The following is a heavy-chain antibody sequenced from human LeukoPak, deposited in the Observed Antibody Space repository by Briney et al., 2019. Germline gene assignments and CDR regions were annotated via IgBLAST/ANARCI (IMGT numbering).Heavy chain of an antibody. CDR2: IYHSGST. J-gene: IGHJ2*01. CDR1: GGSISSSNW. CDR3: ASSPRGGDSPWGYWYFDL. D-gene: IGHD2-21*01. V-gene: IGHV4-4*02. Sequence: PSETLSLTCAVSGGSISSSNWWSWVRQPPGKGLEWIGEIYHSGSTNYNPSLKSRVTISVDTSKNQFSLKLSSVTAADTAVYYCASSPRGGDSPWGYWYFDLWGRGTLVTVSS.